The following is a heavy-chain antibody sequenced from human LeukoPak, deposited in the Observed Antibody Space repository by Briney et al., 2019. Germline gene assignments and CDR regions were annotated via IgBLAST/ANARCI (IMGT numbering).Heavy chain of an antibody. CDR1: GGSFSGYY. Sequence: SETLSLTCAVYGGSFSGYYWSWIRQPPGKGLEWIGEINHSGSTNYNPSLKSRVTISVDTSKNQFSLKLSSVTAADTAVYYCARRYGSGSYHYYYYYYMDVWGKGTTVTISS. CDR3: ARRYGSGSYHYYYYYYMDV. CDR2: INHSGST. D-gene: IGHD3-10*01. J-gene: IGHJ6*03. V-gene: IGHV4-34*01.